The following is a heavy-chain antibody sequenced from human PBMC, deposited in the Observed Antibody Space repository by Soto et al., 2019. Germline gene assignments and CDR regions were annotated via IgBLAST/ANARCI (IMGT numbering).Heavy chain of an antibody. CDR1: GDSISSYY. J-gene: IGHJ5*02. CDR2: VYYSGST. CDR3: ARQNDLQWLVRGSWFDP. V-gene: IGHV4-59*01. Sequence: SETLSLTCTVSGDSISSYYWNWIRQSPGKGLEWIGYVYYSGSTNYNPSLTSRVTISIDTSKNQFSLTLRSVTATDTAVYYCARQNDLQWLVRGSWFDPWGQGILVTSPQ. D-gene: IGHD6-19*01.